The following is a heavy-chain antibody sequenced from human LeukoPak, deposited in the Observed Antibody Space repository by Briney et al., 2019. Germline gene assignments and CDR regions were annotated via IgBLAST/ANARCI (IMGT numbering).Heavy chain of an antibody. CDR3: AREIIGATVLFDY. CDR1: GFTFRNYW. Sequence: GGSLRLSCVVSGFTFRNYWMSWVRQAPGKGLEWVANINLDGGQKYYVDSVKGRFTISRDNAKNSLYLEMDSLRAEDMAVYYCAREIIGATVLFDYWGQGTLVTVSS. CDR2: INLDGGQK. J-gene: IGHJ4*02. D-gene: IGHD4-11*01. V-gene: IGHV3-7*01.